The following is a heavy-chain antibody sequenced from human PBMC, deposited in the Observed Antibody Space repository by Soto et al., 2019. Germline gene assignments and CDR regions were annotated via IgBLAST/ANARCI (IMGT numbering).Heavy chain of an antibody. CDR1: GGSISSYY. Sequence: SETLSLTCTVSGGSISSYYWRWLRQSAGKGLEWIGRIYTSGSTNYNPSLKSRLTMSVDTSKNQFSLKLNSVTAADTAVYYCASNTYDILTDFDHLTAFDIWGQGSLVTVSS. J-gene: IGHJ3*02. CDR3: ASNTYDILTDFDHLTAFDI. V-gene: IGHV4-4*07. CDR2: IYTSGST. D-gene: IGHD3-9*01.